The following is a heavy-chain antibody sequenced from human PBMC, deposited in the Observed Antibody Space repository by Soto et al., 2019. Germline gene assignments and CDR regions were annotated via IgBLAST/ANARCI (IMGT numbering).Heavy chain of an antibody. D-gene: IGHD1-26*01. J-gene: IGHJ6*02. Sequence: GSLRLSCAASGFTFSSYSMNWVRQAPGKGLEWVSYISSSGGNIYYADSVKGRFTISRDNSKNTLYLQMNSLGAEDTAVYYCARDFVVGGPTINYYYGMDVWGQGTTVTVSS. CDR3: ARDFVVGGPTINYYYGMDV. CDR2: ISSSGGNI. V-gene: IGHV3-48*01. CDR1: GFTFSSYS.